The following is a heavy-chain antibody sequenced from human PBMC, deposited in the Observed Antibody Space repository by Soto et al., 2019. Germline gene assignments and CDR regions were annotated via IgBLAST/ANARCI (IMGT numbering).Heavy chain of an antibody. Sequence: PSETLSLTCTVSGGSISSYYWSWIRQPPGKGLEWIGYIYYSGSTNYNPSLKSRFTISVDTSKNQFSLKLSSVTAADTAVYYCARLNVDTAMATPRGSYYYYGMDVWGQGTTVTVSS. CDR1: GGSISSYY. CDR3: ARLNVDTAMATPRGSYYYYGMDV. J-gene: IGHJ6*02. D-gene: IGHD5-18*01. V-gene: IGHV4-59*01. CDR2: IYYSGST.